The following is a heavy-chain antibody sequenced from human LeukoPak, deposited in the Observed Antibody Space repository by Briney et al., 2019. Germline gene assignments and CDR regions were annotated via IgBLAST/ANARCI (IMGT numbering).Heavy chain of an antibody. CDR3: ARGSKVVTAIAWFDP. J-gene: IGHJ5*02. CDR2: INPNSGGT. V-gene: IGHV1-2*02. D-gene: IGHD2-21*02. CDR1: GYTFTSYY. Sequence: GASVKVSCKASGYTFTSYYMHWARQAPGQGLEWMGWINPNSGGTNYAQKFQGRVTMTRDTSISTAYMELSGLTSDDTAVYYCARGSKVVTAIAWFDPWGQGTLVTVSS.